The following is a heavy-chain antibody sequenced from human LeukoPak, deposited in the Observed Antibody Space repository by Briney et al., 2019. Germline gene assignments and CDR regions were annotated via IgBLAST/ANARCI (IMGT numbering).Heavy chain of an antibody. CDR1: GYTFTSYD. CDR2: MNPNSGNT. Sequence: ASVKVSCKASGYTFTSYDINWVRQATGQGLEWMGWMNPNSGNTGYARKFQGRVTMTKNTSISTAYMELSSLRSEDTAVYYCARGTTMVRGVIGYWGQGTLVTVSS. J-gene: IGHJ4*02. V-gene: IGHV1-8*01. CDR3: ARGTTMVRGVIGY. D-gene: IGHD3-10*01.